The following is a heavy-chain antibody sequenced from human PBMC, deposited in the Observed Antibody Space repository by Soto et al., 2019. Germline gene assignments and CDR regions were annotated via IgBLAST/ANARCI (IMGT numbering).Heavy chain of an antibody. Sequence: ASVKVSCKASGYTFTTYAMHWVRQAPGQRLEWMGWINAADGNTKYSQKFQGRVTITRDTSASTAYMELSSLRSEDTAVYYCARSLMNTAMVTFYYFDYWGQGTLVTVSS. CDR3: ARSLMNTAMVTFYYFDY. V-gene: IGHV1-3*01. CDR1: GYTFTTYA. CDR2: INAADGNT. D-gene: IGHD5-18*01. J-gene: IGHJ4*02.